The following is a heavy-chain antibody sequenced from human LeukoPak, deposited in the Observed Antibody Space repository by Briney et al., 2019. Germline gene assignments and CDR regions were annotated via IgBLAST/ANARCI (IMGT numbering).Heavy chain of an antibody. D-gene: IGHD3-9*01. CDR2: MNPSGGST. J-gene: IGHJ4*02. CDR3: ARDGHPLLLYFGWLAQTDPKKFDY. V-gene: IGHV1-46*01. CDR1: GYTFTSYY. Sequence: ASVKVSCKASGYTFTSYYMHWVRQAAGQGLEWMGIMNPSGGSTGYAQKFQGRVTMTRDTSMSTVYMELSSLRSEDTAVYYCARDGHPLLLYFGWLAQTDPKKFDYWGQGTLVTVSS.